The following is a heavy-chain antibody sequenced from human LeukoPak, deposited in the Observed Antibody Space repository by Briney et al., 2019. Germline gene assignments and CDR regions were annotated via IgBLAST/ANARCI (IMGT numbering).Heavy chain of an antibody. CDR3: ARQLYSSGSYYAPMDV. J-gene: IGHJ6*03. CDR1: GGSFSSSIYF. CDR2: IHYSGIT. Sequence: SETLSLTCTVSGGSFSSSIYFWGWIRQPPGKGLEWIGSIHYSGITYHDPSLMSRVTVSLDTSKNQFSLKLSSVTATDTAVYYCARQLYSSGSYYAPMDVRVKGTTVTISS. V-gene: IGHV4-39*01. D-gene: IGHD3-10*01.